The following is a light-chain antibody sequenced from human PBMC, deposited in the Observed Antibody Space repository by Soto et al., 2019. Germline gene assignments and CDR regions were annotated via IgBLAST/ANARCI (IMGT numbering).Light chain of an antibody. Sequence: QSVLTQPASVSGSPGQSITISCTGTSSDVGGYNYVSWYQQHPGKAPKLMIYDVSNRPSGVSNRFSGSKSGNTASLTISGLQAEDEADSYCSSYTSSSTRVFGTGTKVPDL. V-gene: IGLV2-14*01. CDR3: SSYTSSSTRV. CDR2: DVS. J-gene: IGLJ1*01. CDR1: SSDVGGYNY.